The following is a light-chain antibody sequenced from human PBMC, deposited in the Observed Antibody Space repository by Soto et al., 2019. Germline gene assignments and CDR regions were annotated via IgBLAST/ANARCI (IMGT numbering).Light chain of an antibody. Sequence: IVMTQSRLSPSVTPGEPASISCRSSQSLLHSNVYNYLDWYLQKPGQSPQLLIYLGSNRASGVPDRFSGSGSGTDFTLKISRVEAEDVGVYYCMQALQTPLTLGGGTKVDIK. CDR2: LGS. J-gene: IGKJ4*01. V-gene: IGKV2-28*01. CDR3: MQALQTPLT. CDR1: QSLLHSNVYNY.